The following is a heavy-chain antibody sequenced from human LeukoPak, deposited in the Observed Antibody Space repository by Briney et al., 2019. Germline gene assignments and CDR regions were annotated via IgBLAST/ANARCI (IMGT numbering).Heavy chain of an antibody. J-gene: IGHJ4*02. CDR2: INTDGSST. CDR1: GFTFSSYA. V-gene: IGHV3-74*01. Sequence: GGSLRLSCAASGFTFSSYAMSWVRQAPGKGLVWVSRINTDGSSTSYADSAKGRFTVSRDNAKNTLYLQMNSLRAEDTAVYYCAREDTAAGSQYYYDSSGYYDYWGQGTLVTVSS. D-gene: IGHD3-22*01. CDR3: AREDTAAGSQYYYDSSGYYDY.